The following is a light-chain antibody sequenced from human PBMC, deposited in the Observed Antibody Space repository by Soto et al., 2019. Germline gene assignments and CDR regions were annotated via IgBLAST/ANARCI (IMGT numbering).Light chain of an antibody. V-gene: IGKV1-27*01. J-gene: IGKJ4*01. CDR3: QKYTTVPA. CDR2: AAS. Sequence: DIQMTQSPSSLSASVGDRVTITCRASQVISNYLAWYQQIPGKVPKLLISAASTLQSGVPSRFSGSGSGTDFTLTISSLQPEDVATYYCQKYTTVPAFGGGTKVEIK. CDR1: QVISNY.